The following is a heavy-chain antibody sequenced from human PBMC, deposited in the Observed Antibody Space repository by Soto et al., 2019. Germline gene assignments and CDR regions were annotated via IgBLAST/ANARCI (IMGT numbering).Heavy chain of an antibody. CDR2: IYYDGTT. CDR1: GDSIGSSRYY. Sequence: SETLSLTCTVSGDSIGSSRYYWAWVRRPPGKGLEWVGTIYYDGTTYYSPSLKTRLTMSVDTSKNQFSLKMTSVTAADTAIYFCARAERFPRSWFDSWGQGTQVTVSS. J-gene: IGHJ5*01. V-gene: IGHV4-39*01. CDR3: ARAERFPRSWFDS.